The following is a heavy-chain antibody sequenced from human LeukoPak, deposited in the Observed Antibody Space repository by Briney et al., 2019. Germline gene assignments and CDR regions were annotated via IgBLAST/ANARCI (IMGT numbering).Heavy chain of an antibody. CDR1: GYTFTSYG. CDR2: ISAYNGNT. J-gene: IGHJ4*02. Sequence: ASVKVSCKGSGYTFTSYGISWVRQAPGQGLEWMGWISAYNGNTNYAQKLQGRVTMTTDTSTSTAYMELRSLRSDDTAVYYCARMGALLWFGELLYAFDYWGQGTLVTVSS. V-gene: IGHV1-18*01. D-gene: IGHD3-10*01. CDR3: ARMGALLWFGELLYAFDY.